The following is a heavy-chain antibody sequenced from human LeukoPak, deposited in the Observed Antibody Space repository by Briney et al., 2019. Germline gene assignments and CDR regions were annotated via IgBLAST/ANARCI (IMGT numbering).Heavy chain of an antibody. CDR1: GFTFSSYS. D-gene: IGHD3-3*01. CDR2: ISSSDSTL. J-gene: IGHJ4*02. Sequence: GGSLRLSCAASGFTFSSYSMNWVRQAPGKGLEWISYISSSDSTLYYADSVEGRFTISRDNAKNSLYLQMNSLRAEDTAVYYCAKDQPLRSLDWWGQGTLVTVSS. CDR3: AKDQPLRSLDW. V-gene: IGHV3-48*01.